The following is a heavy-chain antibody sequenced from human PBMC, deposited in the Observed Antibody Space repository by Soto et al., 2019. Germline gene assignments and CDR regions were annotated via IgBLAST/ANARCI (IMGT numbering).Heavy chain of an antibody. CDR3: ARGRYCLTGRCFPNWFDS. CDR2: IYKSTTT. Sequence: QVHLLESGPGLVKPSQTLSLTCSVSGDSISTVDYFWAWIRQPPGQALEYIGYIYKSTTTYYNPSIETPVAIALDSSKSQFSLNVTSLTAAYTAVYFCARGRYCLTGRCFPNWFDSWGQGTLVTVSS. V-gene: IGHV4-30-4*01. D-gene: IGHD2-15*01. J-gene: IGHJ5*01. CDR1: GDSISTVDYF.